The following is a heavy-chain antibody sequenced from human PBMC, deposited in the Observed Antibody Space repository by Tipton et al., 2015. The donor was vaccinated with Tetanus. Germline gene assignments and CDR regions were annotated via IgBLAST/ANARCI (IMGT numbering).Heavy chain of an antibody. CDR3: ARGPYHYGDYYFDY. V-gene: IGHV3-30*03. J-gene: IGHJ4*02. CDR2: ISYDGSSE. D-gene: IGHD4-17*01. Sequence: SLRLSCAASGFTFSSYGMHWVRQAPGKGLEWVAVISYDGSSEYYADSVKGRFTISRDNSKNTLFLQMSSLRPEDTALYYCARGPYHYGDYYFDYWGRGTLVTVSS. CDR1: GFTFSSYG.